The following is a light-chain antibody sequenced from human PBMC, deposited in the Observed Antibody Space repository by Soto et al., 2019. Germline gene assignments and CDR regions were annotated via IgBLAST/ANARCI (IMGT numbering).Light chain of an antibody. CDR1: QSINSW. V-gene: IGKV1-5*01. CDR2: DAS. J-gene: IGKJ1*01. Sequence: DIQMTQSPSTLSASVGDRVTITCRASQSINSWLAWYQHKPGKAPKLLIYDASSLAGGVTSRFSGSGSWTEFTLTISSLQPDDFATYYCQQYNTYSGTFGQGTKVEIK. CDR3: QQYNTYSGT.